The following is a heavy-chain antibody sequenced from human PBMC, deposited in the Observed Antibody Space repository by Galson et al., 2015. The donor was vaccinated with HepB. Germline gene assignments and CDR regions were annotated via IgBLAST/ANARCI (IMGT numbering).Heavy chain of an antibody. J-gene: IGHJ5*02. V-gene: IGHV1-2*04. D-gene: IGHD4-11*01. Sequence: SVKVSCKASGYTFTGYYMHWVRQAPGQGLEWMGWINPNSGGTNYAQKFQGWVTMTRDTSISTAYMELSRLRSDDTAVYYCARGPFYSNYLGWFDPWGQGTLVTVSS. CDR1: GYTFTGYY. CDR2: INPNSGGT. CDR3: ARGPFYSNYLGWFDP.